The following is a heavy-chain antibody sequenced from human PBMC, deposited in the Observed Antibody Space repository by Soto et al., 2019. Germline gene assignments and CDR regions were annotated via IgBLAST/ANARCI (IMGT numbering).Heavy chain of an antibody. CDR1: GGSISSGGYY. J-gene: IGHJ6*04. CDR2: IYYSGST. Sequence: SETLSLPCTLSGGSISSGGYYWSWIRQHPGKGLEWIGYIYYSGSTYYNPSLKSRVTISVDTSKNQFSLKLSSLTAAYTAVYYCARHVPGSYCPRSSYYGMKFFRKRNTVIVGS. CDR3: ARHVPGSYCPRSSYYGMKF. D-gene: IGHD3-10*01. V-gene: IGHV4-31*03.